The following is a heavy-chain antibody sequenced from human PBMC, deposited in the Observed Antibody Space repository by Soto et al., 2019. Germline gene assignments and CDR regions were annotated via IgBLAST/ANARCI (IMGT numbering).Heavy chain of an antibody. CDR1: GVTFNRRD. J-gene: IGHJ4*02. D-gene: IGHD6-19*01. CDR2: IIPMFGTP. Sequence: SVKVSCKASGVTFNRRDMRWVRQAPGQGLEWMGGIIPMFGTPHYAEKFQDRVTITADESTGTAYLELSSLTSEDTAVYYCATSEGRDGCSFDYWGPGTLVTVSS. CDR3: ATSEGRDGCSFDY. V-gene: IGHV1-69*13.